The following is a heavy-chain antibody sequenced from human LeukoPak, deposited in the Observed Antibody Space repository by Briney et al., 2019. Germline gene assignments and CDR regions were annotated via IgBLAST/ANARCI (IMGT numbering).Heavy chain of an antibody. CDR3: ARDSSNFYAFDY. Sequence: ASVKVSCKASGYTFTGYYMHWVRQAPGQGLEWMGWINPNSGGTNYAQKFQGRVTMTRDTSISTAYMELSRLRSDDTAVYYCARDSSNFYAFDYWGQGTLVTVSS. CDR2: INPNSGGT. D-gene: IGHD4-11*01. V-gene: IGHV1-2*02. J-gene: IGHJ4*02. CDR1: GYTFTGYY.